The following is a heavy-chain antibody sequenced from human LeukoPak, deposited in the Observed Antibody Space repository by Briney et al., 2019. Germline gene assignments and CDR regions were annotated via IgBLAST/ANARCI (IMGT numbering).Heavy chain of an antibody. Sequence: SVKVSCKASGGTFSSYAISWVRQAPGQGLEWMGGIIPIFGTANYAQKFQGRVTIIADESTSTAYMELSSLRSEDTAVYYCARGPKKGYCSSTSCYSNYYYYGMDVWGKGTTVTVSS. J-gene: IGHJ6*04. CDR3: ARGPKKGYCSSTSCYSNYYYYGMDV. CDR1: GGTFSSYA. D-gene: IGHD2-2*02. CDR2: IIPIFGTA. V-gene: IGHV1-69*13.